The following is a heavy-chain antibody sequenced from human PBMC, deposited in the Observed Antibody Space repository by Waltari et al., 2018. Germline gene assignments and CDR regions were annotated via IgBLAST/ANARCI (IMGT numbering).Heavy chain of an antibody. V-gene: IGHV1-69*14. J-gene: IGHJ5*02. D-gene: IGHD3-3*01. CDR1: GGTFSSYA. CDR3: ARVRSSILEWLFGGFDP. CDR2: IIPIFGTA. Sequence: QVQLVQSGAEVKKPGSSVKVSCKASGGTFSSYAISWVRQAPGQGLEWMGVIIPIFGTANYAQKFHGRVTITADKSTSTAYMELSSLRSEDTAVYYCARVRSSILEWLFGGFDPWGQGTLVTVSS.